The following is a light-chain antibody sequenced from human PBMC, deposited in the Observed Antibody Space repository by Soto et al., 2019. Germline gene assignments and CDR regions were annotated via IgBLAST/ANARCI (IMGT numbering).Light chain of an antibody. J-gene: IGLJ2*01. V-gene: IGLV1-44*01. CDR1: RSNIGTNT. CDR2: SDN. CDR3: AAWDDSLNGLVV. Sequence: QSVLTQPPSASGTPGQRVTISCSGSRSNIGTNTVNWYQHLPGTAPQLLIYSDNQRPSGVPDRFSGSKSGTSASLASSGLQSEDEADYYCAAWDDSLNGLVVFGGGTKLPVL.